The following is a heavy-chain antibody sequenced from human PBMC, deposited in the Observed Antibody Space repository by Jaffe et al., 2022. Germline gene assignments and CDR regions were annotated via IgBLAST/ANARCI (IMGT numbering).Heavy chain of an antibody. CDR1: GFTFSSYA. V-gene: IGHV3-23*01. D-gene: IGHD3-3*01. Sequence: EVQLLESGGGLVQPGGSLRLSCAASGFTFSSYAMSWVRQAPGKGLEWVSAISGSGGSTYYADSVKGRFTISRDNSKNTLYLQMNSLRAEDTAVYYCAKQYYDFWSGYSDYYYYMDVWGKGTTVTVSS. J-gene: IGHJ6*03. CDR2: ISGSGGST. CDR3: AKQYYDFWSGYSDYYYYMDV.